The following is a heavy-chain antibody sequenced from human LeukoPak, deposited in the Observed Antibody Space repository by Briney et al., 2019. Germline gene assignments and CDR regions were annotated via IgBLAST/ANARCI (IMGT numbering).Heavy chain of an antibody. D-gene: IGHD3-9*01. CDR1: GVSISSSEW. V-gene: IGHV4-4*02. Sequence: ASETLSLTCAVSGVSISSSEWWIWVRQPPGQGLEWIGEIHRAGRTRYNPSLKSRVTISMDYSKNQFSLKLTSVTAADTAIYYCGKTDIYFNPIDYWGPGSLVTVSS. J-gene: IGHJ4*02. CDR2: IHRAGRT. CDR3: GKTDIYFNPIDY.